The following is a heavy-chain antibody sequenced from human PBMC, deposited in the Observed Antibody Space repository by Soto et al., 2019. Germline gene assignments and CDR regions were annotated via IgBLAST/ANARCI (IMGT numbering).Heavy chain of an antibody. J-gene: IGHJ4*02. D-gene: IGHD6-13*01. Sequence: WASVKVSCKASGGTFSSYAISWVRQAPGQGLEWMGGIIPIFGTANYAQKFQGRVTITADESTSTAYMELSSLRSEDTAVYYCTYSSSWYTQDYWGQGTLVTVSS. CDR3: TYSSSWYTQDY. V-gene: IGHV1-69*13. CDR1: GGTFSSYA. CDR2: IIPIFGTA.